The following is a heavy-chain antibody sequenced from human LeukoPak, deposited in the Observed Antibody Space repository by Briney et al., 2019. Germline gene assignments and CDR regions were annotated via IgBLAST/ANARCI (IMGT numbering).Heavy chain of an antibody. J-gene: IGHJ4*02. Sequence: PGGSLRLSCAASGFTVSSNYMSWVRQAPGKGLEWVSTLYSGGSSYSADSVKGRFTISRANSKNILYLQMNSLRAEDTAVYYCGSKWVPPGEKGLGYWGQGTPVTVSP. CDR3: GSKWVPPGEKGLGY. D-gene: IGHD3-16*01. V-gene: IGHV3-53*01. CDR2: LYSGGSS. CDR1: GFTVSSNY.